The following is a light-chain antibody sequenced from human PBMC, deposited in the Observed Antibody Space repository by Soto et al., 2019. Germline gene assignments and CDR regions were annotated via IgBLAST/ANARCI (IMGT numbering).Light chain of an antibody. CDR2: GAS. J-gene: IGKJ1*01. CDR3: QQYNNWPPTWT. Sequence: EIVMTQSPATLSLSPGERATLSCRASQSVSSNLAWSQQKPGQAPRLLIHGASTRATGIPARFSGSGSGTEFTLTISSLQSEDFSVYYWQQYNNWPPTWTFGQGTKVDIK. V-gene: IGKV3-15*01. CDR1: QSVSSN.